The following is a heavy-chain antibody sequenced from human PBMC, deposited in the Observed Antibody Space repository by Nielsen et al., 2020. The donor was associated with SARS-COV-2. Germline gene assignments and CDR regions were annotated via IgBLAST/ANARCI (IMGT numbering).Heavy chain of an antibody. CDR1: GGTFSSYA. CDR2: IIPIFGTA. D-gene: IGHD2-2*01. V-gene: IGHV1-69*13. Sequence: SVKVSCKASGGTFSSYAISWVRQAPGQGLEWMGGIIPIFGTADYAQKFQGRVTITADESTSTAYMELSSLRSEDTAVYYCARGVVPAAMTWFDPWGQGTLVTVSS. CDR3: ARGVVPAAMTWFDP. J-gene: IGHJ5*02.